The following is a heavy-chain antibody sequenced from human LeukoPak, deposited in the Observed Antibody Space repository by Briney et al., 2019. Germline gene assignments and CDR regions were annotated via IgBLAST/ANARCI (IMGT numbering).Heavy chain of an antibody. CDR3: ARDLRELDAPDD. D-gene: IGHD3-10*01. Sequence: GGSLRLPCAASGFTFSSYSVNWVRQAPGKGLEWVSSISRSGRYIYYADSVKGRFTIFRDNAKNSLYLQMNSLRAEDTAVYYCARDLRELDAPDDWGQGTLVTVSS. CDR1: GFTFSSYS. V-gene: IGHV3-21*01. J-gene: IGHJ4*02. CDR2: ISRSGRYI.